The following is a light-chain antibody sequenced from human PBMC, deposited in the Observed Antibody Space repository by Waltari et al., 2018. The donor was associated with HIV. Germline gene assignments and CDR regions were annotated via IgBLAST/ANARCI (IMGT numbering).Light chain of an antibody. CDR2: WAS. V-gene: IGKV4-1*01. J-gene: IGKJ4*01. Sequence: DIIMTQSPDSLAVSLGERVTINCKSSRNILYNSDNKNYLAWYQQKAGQAPSVLISWASTLPVGVPSSIRTFGVPERFSGSGSGTNFSLTISSLQEDDVAVYYCQQYYSLPPTFGGGTRVERK. CDR1: RNILYNSDNKNY. CDR3: QQYYSLPPT.